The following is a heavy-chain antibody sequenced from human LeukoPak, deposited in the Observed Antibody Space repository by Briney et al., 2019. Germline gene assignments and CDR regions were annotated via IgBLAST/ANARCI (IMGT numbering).Heavy chain of an antibody. Sequence: PSETLSLTCAVYGGSFNGYYWSWIRQPPGKGLEWIGEINHSGSTNYNPSLKSRVTISVDTSKNQFSLKLSSVTAADTAVYYCARQAHISSWFNYHYYYMDVWGKGTTVTISS. CDR1: GGSFNGYY. V-gene: IGHV4-34*01. CDR2: INHSGST. J-gene: IGHJ6*03. CDR3: ARQAHISSWFNYHYYYMDV. D-gene: IGHD6-13*01.